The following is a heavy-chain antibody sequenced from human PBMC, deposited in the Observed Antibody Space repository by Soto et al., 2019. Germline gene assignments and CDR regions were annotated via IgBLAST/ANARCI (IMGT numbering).Heavy chain of an antibody. CDR2: IKSKTDGGTT. D-gene: IGHD2-2*01. J-gene: IGHJ5*02. Sequence: PGGSLRLSCAASGFTFSNAWMTWVRQAPGKGLEWVGRIKSKTDGGTTDYAAPVKGRFTFSRDDSKNTLYLQMNSLETEDTAVYYCSTEAPVTVFWFDTWGQGTLVTVSS. V-gene: IGHV3-15*01. CDR1: GFTFSNAW. CDR3: STEAPVTVFWFDT.